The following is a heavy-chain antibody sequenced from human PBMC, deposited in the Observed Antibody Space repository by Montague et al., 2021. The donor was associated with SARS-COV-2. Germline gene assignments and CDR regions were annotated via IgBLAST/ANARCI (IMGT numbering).Heavy chain of an antibody. CDR3: ARGPSRLATQEFYFGY. D-gene: IGHD5-24*01. V-gene: IGHV4-31*03. J-gene: IGHJ4*02. CDR2: IYYSGNT. CDR1: SDSISSGGYY. Sequence: TLSLTCIVSSDSISSGGYYWSWIRQPPGKGLEWIGYIYYSGNTYYNPSLKSRVTMSVDTTKNQFSLTLNSVTAADTAVYYCARGPSRLATQEFYFGYWGQGTPVSVSS.